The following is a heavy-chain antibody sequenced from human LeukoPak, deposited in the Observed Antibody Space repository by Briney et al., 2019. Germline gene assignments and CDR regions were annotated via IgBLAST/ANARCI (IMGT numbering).Heavy chain of an antibody. J-gene: IGHJ5*02. Sequence: SETLSLTCAVYGGSFSGYYWSWIRQPPGKGLEWIGEINHSGSTNYNPSLKSRVTISLDTSKNQFSLKLSSVTAADTAVYYCARGRYCSGGSCRYSLWNGKMYWFDHWGQGTLVTVSS. D-gene: IGHD2-15*01. CDR3: ARGRYCSGGSCRYSLWNGKMYWFDH. CDR2: INHSGST. CDR1: GGSFSGYY. V-gene: IGHV4-34*01.